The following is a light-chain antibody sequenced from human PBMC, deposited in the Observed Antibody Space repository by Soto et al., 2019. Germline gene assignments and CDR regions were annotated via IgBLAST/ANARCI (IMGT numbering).Light chain of an antibody. CDR2: YDN. V-gene: IGLV3-21*04. CDR1: NIGSKS. Sequence: SYELTQPPSVSVAPGKTATITCGENNIGSKSVHWYQQKPGQAPVLVIYYDNDRPSGIPERFSGSSSGNTGTLSISRVEAGDEADYYCQVWDSSSDHLVFGGGTKLTVL. CDR3: QVWDSSSDHLV. J-gene: IGLJ3*02.